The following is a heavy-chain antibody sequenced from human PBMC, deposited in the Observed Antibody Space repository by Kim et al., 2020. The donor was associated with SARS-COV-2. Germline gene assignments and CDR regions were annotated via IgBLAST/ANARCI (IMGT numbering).Heavy chain of an antibody. CDR3: ARDATAIQYSGSFDY. J-gene: IGHJ4*02. V-gene: IGHV6-1*01. Sequence: VSVKSRITINPDTSKNQFSLQLNSVTPEDTAVYYCARDATAIQYSGSFDYWGQGTLVTVSS. D-gene: IGHD1-26*01.